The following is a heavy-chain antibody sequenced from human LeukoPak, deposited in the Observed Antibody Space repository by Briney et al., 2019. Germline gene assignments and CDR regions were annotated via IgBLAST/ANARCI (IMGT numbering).Heavy chain of an antibody. J-gene: IGHJ6*03. Sequence: PGGSLRLSCAASGFTFSSYAMHWVRQAPGKGLEWVAVISYDGSNKYYADSVKGRFTISRDNSKNSLYLQMNSLRAEDTAVYYCASLVGADYYYYMDVWGKGTTVTVSS. CDR1: GFTFSSYA. CDR3: ASLVGADYYYYMDV. CDR2: ISYDGSNK. D-gene: IGHD1-26*01. V-gene: IGHV3-30*04.